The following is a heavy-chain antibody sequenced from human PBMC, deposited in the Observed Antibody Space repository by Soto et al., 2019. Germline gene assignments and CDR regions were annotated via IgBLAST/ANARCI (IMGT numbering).Heavy chain of an antibody. CDR1: GYTFNTYY. CDR3: ARDTSNYFDF. CDR2: ISTYNGNT. Sequence: ASVQGSCKTSGYTFNTYYISWLRQAPGQGLEWIGWISTYNGNTNYVPKFQGRITMTTDTSTSTAYMELRSLRSDDTALYFCARDTSNYFDFWGQGTPVTVSS. J-gene: IGHJ4*02. D-gene: IGHD2-2*01. V-gene: IGHV1-18*01.